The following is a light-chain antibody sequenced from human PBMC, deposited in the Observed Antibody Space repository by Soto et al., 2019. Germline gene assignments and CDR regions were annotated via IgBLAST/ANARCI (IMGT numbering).Light chain of an antibody. J-gene: IGLJ1*01. V-gene: IGLV2-8*01. CDR2: EVS. CDR3: SSYAGRNYV. Sequence: QSVLAQPLSASGSPGQSVTISCTVTSSDFGYYNYVSWYQQHPGRAPKLIIYEVSERPSGVPDRFSGSKSGNTASLTVSGLQAEDEADYYCSSYAGRNYVFGAGTKVTVL. CDR1: SSDFGYYNY.